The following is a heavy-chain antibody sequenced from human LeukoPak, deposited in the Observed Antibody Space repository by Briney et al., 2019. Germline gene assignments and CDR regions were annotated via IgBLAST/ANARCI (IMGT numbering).Heavy chain of an antibody. J-gene: IGHJ4*02. D-gene: IGHD1-26*01. Sequence: PGGSLRLSCAASGFTFSSYGMHWVRQAPGKGLEWVAFIRYDGSNKYYADSVKGRFTISRDNSKNTLYLQMNSLRAEDTAVYYCVIGASGSYYLVPFDYWGQGTLVTVSS. CDR2: IRYDGSNK. V-gene: IGHV3-30*02. CDR1: GFTFSSYG. CDR3: VIGASGSYYLVPFDY.